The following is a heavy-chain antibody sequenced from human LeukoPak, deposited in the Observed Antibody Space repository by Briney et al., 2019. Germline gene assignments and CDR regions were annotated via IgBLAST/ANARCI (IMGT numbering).Heavy chain of an antibody. CDR2: ISWNSGSI. Sequence: GRSLRLSCAASEFTFDDYAMHWVRQAPGKGLEWVSGISWNSGSIGYADSVKGRFTISRDNAKNSLYLQMNSLRAEDTALYYCAKDMGFWSGYYSDYYYYGMDVWGQGTTVTVSS. J-gene: IGHJ6*02. D-gene: IGHD3-3*01. CDR1: EFTFDDYA. CDR3: AKDMGFWSGYYSDYYYYGMDV. V-gene: IGHV3-9*01.